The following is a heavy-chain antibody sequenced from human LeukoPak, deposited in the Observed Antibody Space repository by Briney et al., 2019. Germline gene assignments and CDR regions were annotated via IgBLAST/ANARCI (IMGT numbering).Heavy chain of an antibody. J-gene: IGHJ6*02. Sequence: KAGGSLRLSCAASGFTFSSYSMNWVRQAPGKGLGWVSSISSSSSYIYYADSVKGRFTISRDNAKNSLYLQMNSLRAEDTAVYYCARDDFRLRYFDWLLTGYYGMDVWGQGTTVTVSS. D-gene: IGHD3-9*01. V-gene: IGHV3-21*01. CDR3: ARDDFRLRYFDWLLTGYYGMDV. CDR2: ISSSSSYI. CDR1: GFTFSSYS.